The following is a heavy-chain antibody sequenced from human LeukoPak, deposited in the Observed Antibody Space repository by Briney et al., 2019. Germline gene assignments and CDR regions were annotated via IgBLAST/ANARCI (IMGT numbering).Heavy chain of an antibody. Sequence: PSETLSLTCAVYGGSFSGYYWSWIRQHPGKGLEWIGYIYYSGSTYYNPSLKSRVTISVDTSKNQFSLKLSSVTAADTAVYYRARVRWDYYDSSGYYYEDAFDIWGQGTMVTVSS. CDR2: IYYSGST. CDR3: ARVRWDYYDSSGYYYEDAFDI. CDR1: GGSFSGYY. V-gene: IGHV4-31*11. D-gene: IGHD3-22*01. J-gene: IGHJ3*02.